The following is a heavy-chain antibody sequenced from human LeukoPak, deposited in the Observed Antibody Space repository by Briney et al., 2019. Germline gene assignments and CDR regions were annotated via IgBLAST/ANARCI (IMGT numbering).Heavy chain of an antibody. CDR1: GFTFSIYG. J-gene: IGHJ4*02. V-gene: IGHV3-33*01. CDR3: VRGERQWDQFDY. Sequence: GGSLRLSCAASGFTFSIYGMHWVRQAPGKGLEWVAVIWYDGSNKYYADSVKGRFTISRDNSKNTLYLQMNSLGAEDTAVYYCVRGERQWDQFDYWGQGTPVTVSS. CDR2: IWYDGSNK. D-gene: IGHD1-26*01.